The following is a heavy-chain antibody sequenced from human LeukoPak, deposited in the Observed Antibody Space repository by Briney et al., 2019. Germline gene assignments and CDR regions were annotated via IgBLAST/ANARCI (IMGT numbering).Heavy chain of an antibody. CDR2: IYYGGST. V-gene: IGHV4-59*01. Sequence: SETLSLTCTVSGGSISSYYWSWIRQPPGKGLEWIGYIYYGGSTNYNPSLKSRVTISVDTSKNQFSLKLSSVTAADTAVYYCARSEDYDSSGFDYWGQGTLVTVSS. CDR3: ARSEDYDSSGFDY. D-gene: IGHD3-22*01. J-gene: IGHJ4*02. CDR1: GGSISSYY.